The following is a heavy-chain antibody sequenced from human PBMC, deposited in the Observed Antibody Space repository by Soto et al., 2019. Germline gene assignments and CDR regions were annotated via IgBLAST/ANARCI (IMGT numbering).Heavy chain of an antibody. J-gene: IGHJ6*02. CDR3: ARAALNVDTATHHYYYGMDV. D-gene: IGHD5-18*01. CDR1: GGTFSSYA. CDR2: IIPIFGTA. Sequence: QVQLVQSGAEVKKPGSSVKVSCKASGGTFSSYAISWVRQAPGQGLEWMGGIIPIFGTANYAQTFQGRVTRTADDSTSTGYMVLSSLRSEDTAVYYCARAALNVDTATHHYYYGMDVWGQGTTVPVSS. V-gene: IGHV1-69*01.